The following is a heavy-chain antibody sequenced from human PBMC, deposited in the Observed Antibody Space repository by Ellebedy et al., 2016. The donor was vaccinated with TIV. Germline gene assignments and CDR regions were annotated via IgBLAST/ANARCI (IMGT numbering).Heavy chain of an antibody. CDR1: GYRFSTYW. V-gene: IGHV5-51*01. CDR3: ARHRGRDGYSFDY. Sequence: GESLKISXKGSGYRFSTYWIGWVRQMPGKGLEWMGVIYPGDSDTRYRPSFQGQVTISVDKSISTAYLQWSSLKASDTAMYYCARHRGRDGYSFDYWGQGTLVTVSS. J-gene: IGHJ4*02. D-gene: IGHD5-24*01. CDR2: IYPGDSDT.